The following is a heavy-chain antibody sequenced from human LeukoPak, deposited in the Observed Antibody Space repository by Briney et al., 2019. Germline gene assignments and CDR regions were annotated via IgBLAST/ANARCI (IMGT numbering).Heavy chain of an antibody. V-gene: IGHV3-23*01. Sequence: GGSLRLSCAASGFTFSSYAMSWVRQAPGKGLEWVSDISGSGENTYYADSVKGRFAIARDNSKNTLYLQMNSLRAEDTAVYYCAKGHCSGGSCYGTDYWGQGTLVTVSS. D-gene: IGHD2-15*01. J-gene: IGHJ4*02. CDR2: ISGSGENT. CDR3: AKGHCSGGSCYGTDY. CDR1: GFTFSSYA.